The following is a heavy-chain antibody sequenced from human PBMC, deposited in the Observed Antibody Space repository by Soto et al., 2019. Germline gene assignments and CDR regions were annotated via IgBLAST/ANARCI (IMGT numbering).Heavy chain of an antibody. CDR2: IIPIFGTA. CDR3: SRDPRDGSSDHGDYYYGMDV. CDR1: GGTFSSYA. V-gene: IGHV1-69*13. Sequence: ASVKVSCKASGGTFSSYAISWVRQAPGQGLEWMGGIIPIFGTANYAQKFQGRVTITADESTSAAYMELSSLRSEDTAVYYCSRDPRDGSSDHGDYYYGMDVWGQGTTVTVSS. D-gene: IGHD3-22*01. J-gene: IGHJ6*02.